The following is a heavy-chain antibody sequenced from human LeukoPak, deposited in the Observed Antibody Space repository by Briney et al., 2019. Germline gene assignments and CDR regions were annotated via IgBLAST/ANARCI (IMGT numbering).Heavy chain of an antibody. D-gene: IGHD6-19*01. CDR3: ALLAVASDFDY. J-gene: IGHJ4*02. Sequence: PGGSLRLSCEVSGFPFSVYEMNWVRQAPGKGLEWVSNIHSSGTTRYCADSVKGRFSISRDNAKNSLYLQMNSLRVEDTGVYYCALLAVASDFDYWGQGALVTVSS. CDR2: IHSSGTTR. CDR1: GFPFSVYE. V-gene: IGHV3-48*03.